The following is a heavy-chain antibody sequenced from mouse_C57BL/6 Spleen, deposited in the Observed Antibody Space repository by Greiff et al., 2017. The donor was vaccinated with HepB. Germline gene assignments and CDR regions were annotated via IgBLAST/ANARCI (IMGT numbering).Heavy chain of an antibody. CDR1: GYSITSGYY. D-gene: IGHD2-2*01. J-gene: IGHJ2*01. CDR2: ISYDGSN. CDR3: ARYGYDDGVDY. Sequence: EVKLQESGPGLVKPSQSLSLTCSVTGYSITSGYYWNWIRQFPGNKLEWMGYISYDGSNNYNPSLKNRISITRDTSKNQFFLKLNSVTTDDTATYYCARYGYDDGVDYWGQGTTLTVSS. V-gene: IGHV3-6*01.